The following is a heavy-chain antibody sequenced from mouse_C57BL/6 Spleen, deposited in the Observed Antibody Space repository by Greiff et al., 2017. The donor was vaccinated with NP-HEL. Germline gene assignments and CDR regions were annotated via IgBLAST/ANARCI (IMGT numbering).Heavy chain of an antibody. CDR2: IYPSDSET. V-gene: IGHV1-61*01. D-gene: IGHD2-2*01. CDR3: ARRYYYGYPSWYFDV. Sequence: VQLQQPGAELVRPGSSVKLSCKASGYTFTSYWMDWVKQRPGQGLEWIGNIYPSDSETHYNQKFKDKATLTVDKSSSTAYMQLSSLTSEDSAVYYCARRYYYGYPSWYFDVWGTGTTVTVSS. J-gene: IGHJ1*03. CDR1: GYTFTSYW.